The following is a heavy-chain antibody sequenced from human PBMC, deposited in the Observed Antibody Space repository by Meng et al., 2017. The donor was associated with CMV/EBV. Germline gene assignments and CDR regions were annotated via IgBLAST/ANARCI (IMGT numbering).Heavy chain of an antibody. V-gene: IGHV1-69*05. D-gene: IGHD2-2*01. CDR1: GGTFSSYA. Sequence: SVKVSCKASGGTFSSYAISWVRQAPGQGLEWMGGIIPIFGTANYAQKFQGRVTITTDESTSTAYMELSSLRSEDTAVYYCAREGISDQLLSENWFDPWGQGTLVTVSS. CDR3: AREGISDQLLSENWFDP. CDR2: IIPIFGTA. J-gene: IGHJ5*02.